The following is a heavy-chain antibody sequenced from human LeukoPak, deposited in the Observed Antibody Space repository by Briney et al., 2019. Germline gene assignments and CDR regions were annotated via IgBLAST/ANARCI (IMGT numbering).Heavy chain of an antibody. CDR3: ARSASPYSSEYYFDY. Sequence: SETLSLTCAVSGYSISSSNWWGWIRQPPGKGLGWIGYIYYSGSTHYNPSLKSRVIMSVDTSKNQFSLKLSSVTAVDTAVYYCARSASPYSSEYYFDYWGQGTLVTVSS. CDR1: GYSISSSNW. V-gene: IGHV4-28*01. J-gene: IGHJ4*02. D-gene: IGHD6-19*01. CDR2: IYYSGST.